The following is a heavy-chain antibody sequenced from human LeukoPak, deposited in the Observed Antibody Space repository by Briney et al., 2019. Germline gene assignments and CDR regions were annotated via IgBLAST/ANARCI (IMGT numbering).Heavy chain of an antibody. CDR3: AKDWGQLRGVDWFDP. CDR2: ISGSGGST. J-gene: IGHJ5*02. D-gene: IGHD3-16*01. Sequence: GGSLRLSCAASGFTFSSYAMSWVRQAPGEGLEWVSAISGSGGSTYYADSVKGRFTISRDNSKNTLYLQMNSLRAEDTAVYYCAKDWGQLRGVDWFDPWGQGTLVTVSS. CDR1: GFTFSSYA. V-gene: IGHV3-23*01.